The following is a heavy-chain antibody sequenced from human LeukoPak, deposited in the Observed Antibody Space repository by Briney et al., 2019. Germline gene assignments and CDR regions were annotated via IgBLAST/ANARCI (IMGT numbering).Heavy chain of an antibody. J-gene: IGHJ4*02. CDR1: GFTFKNYG. D-gene: IGHD5-24*01. CDR2: IQPNGNDK. Sequence: PGGSLRLSCAASGFTFKNYGMHWVRQAPGKGLEWVALIQPNGNDKYYGDSVKGRFTVSRDNSKNTLYLQLNSLRAEDTALYYCAKRDGETGFDYWGQGTLVTVSS. CDR3: AKRDGETGFDY. V-gene: IGHV3-30*02.